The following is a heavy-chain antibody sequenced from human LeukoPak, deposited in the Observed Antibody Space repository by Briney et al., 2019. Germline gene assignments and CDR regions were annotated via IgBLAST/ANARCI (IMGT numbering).Heavy chain of an antibody. V-gene: IGHV3-23*03. D-gene: IGHD3-10*02. CDR1: GFTFSSYA. Sequence: GGSLRLSCAASGFTFSSYAMSWVRQAPGKGLEWVSVIYSGGSTYYADSVKGRFTISRDNAKNSLYLQMNSLRAEDTAVYYCAELGITMIGGVWGKGTTVTISS. CDR2: IYSGGST. CDR3: AELGITMIGGV. J-gene: IGHJ6*04.